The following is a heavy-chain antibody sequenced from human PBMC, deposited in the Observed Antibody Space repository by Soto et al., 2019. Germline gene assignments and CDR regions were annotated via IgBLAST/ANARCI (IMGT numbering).Heavy chain of an antibody. CDR3: ARGRAYVLRYFDWNYGMDV. J-gene: IGHJ6*02. V-gene: IGHV4-34*01. CDR2: INHSGST. Sequence: SETLSLTCAVYGGSFSGYYWSWIRQPPGKGLEWIGEINHSGSTNYNPSLKSRVTISVDTSKNQFSLKLSSVTAADTAVYYCARGRAYVLRYFDWNYGMDVWGQGTTVTVSS. CDR1: GGSFSGYY. D-gene: IGHD3-9*01.